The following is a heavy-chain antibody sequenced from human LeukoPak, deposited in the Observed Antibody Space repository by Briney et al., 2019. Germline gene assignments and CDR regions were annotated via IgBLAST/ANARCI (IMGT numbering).Heavy chain of an antibody. V-gene: IGHV2-5*05. J-gene: IGHJ4*02. D-gene: IGHD2-15*01. CDR3: AHRLTYASGGREFDS. CDR2: IYWDGNK. Sequence: SGPTLVEPTQTLTLTCSFSGVSISTSEEGVGWIRQHPGKALEWLAVIYWDGNKGYGPSLETRLTITKDTSKSQVVLTMPNMDPVDTATYYCAHRLTYASGGREFDSWGQGTLVTVSS. CDR1: GVSISTSEEG.